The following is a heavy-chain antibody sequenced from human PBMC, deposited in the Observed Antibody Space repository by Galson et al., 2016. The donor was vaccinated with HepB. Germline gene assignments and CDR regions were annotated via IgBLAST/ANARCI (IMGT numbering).Heavy chain of an antibody. V-gene: IGHV4-39*01. CDR1: GGSISSSSYS. CDR2: SDYSGKT. Sequence: SETLSLTCSVSGGSISSSSYSWGWIRQPPGKGLEWIGNSDYSGKTSYNPALKSRVTIHVDTSKKQFSLNLRSVTAADTAVYYCARTYGAYVPIDFWGQGTLVTVSS. D-gene: IGHD4-17*01. CDR3: ARTYGAYVPIDF. J-gene: IGHJ4*02.